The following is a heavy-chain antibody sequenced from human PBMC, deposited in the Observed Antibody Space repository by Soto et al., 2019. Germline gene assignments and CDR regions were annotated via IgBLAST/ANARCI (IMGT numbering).Heavy chain of an antibody. CDR3: ASLTYYYYGMDV. J-gene: IGHJ6*02. Sequence: SETLSLTCAVYGGSFSGYYWSWIRQPPGKGLEWIGEINHSGSTNYNPSLKSRVTISVDTSKNQFSLKLSSVTAADTAVYYCASLTYYYYGMDVWGQGTTVTVSS. V-gene: IGHV4-34*01. CDR1: GGSFSGYY. CDR2: INHSGST.